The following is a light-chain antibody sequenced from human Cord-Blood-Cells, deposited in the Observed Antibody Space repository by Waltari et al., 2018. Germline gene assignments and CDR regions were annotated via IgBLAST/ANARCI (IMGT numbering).Light chain of an antibody. Sequence: QSALTQPPSVSGSPGQSVTISCTGTSSHVGSYNRVSWYQQPPRTAPKLMIYEVSNRPSGVPDRFSGSKSGNTASLTISGLQAEDEADYYCSSYTSSSTWVFGGGTKLTVL. V-gene: IGLV2-18*02. CDR1: SSHVGSYNR. CDR3: SSYTSSSTWV. CDR2: EVS. J-gene: IGLJ3*02.